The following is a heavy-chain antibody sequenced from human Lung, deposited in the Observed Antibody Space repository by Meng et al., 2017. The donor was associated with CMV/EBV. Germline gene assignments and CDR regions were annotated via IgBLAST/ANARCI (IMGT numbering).Heavy chain of an antibody. CDR1: GGSISSYY. CDR2: IYYSGST. CDR3: ARGGYYDFWSGYSYYYYYGMDV. J-gene: IGHJ6*02. Sequence: GSLXLSXTVSGGSISSYYWSWIRQPPGKGLEWIGYIYYSGSTNYNPSLKSRVTISVDTSKNQFSLKLSSVTAADTAVYYCARGGYYDFWSGYSYYYYYGMDVWXQGTTVTVSS. D-gene: IGHD3-3*01. V-gene: IGHV4-59*01.